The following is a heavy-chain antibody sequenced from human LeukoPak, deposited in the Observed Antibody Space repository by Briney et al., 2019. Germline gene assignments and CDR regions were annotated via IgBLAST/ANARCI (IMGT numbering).Heavy chain of an antibody. J-gene: IGHJ4*02. CDR1: GFTFSSYA. CDR3: AKSSGYDLEDFDY. CDR2: IGGSVDNT. Sequence: AGGSLRLSCAAAGFTFSSYAMSWVRQAAGKGLEWVSAIGGSVDNTYYADSVKGLFTFSRDNSKNTLYLQINSLRAEDTAVYYCAKSSGYDLEDFDYWGQGTLVTVSS. V-gene: IGHV3-23*01. D-gene: IGHD5-12*01.